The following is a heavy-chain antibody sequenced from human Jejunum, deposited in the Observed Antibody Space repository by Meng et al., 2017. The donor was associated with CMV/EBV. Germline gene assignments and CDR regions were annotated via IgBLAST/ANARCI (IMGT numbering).Heavy chain of an antibody. J-gene: IGHJ4*02. CDR2: IYYFRGGT. CDR3: ARLFWSGDIYFDF. CDR1: INAGGQF. D-gene: IGHD3-3*01. Sequence: INAGGQFWSWIRQYPGKGLEWIGNIYYFRGGTTYNPSFKSRVSISIDTSKTQFSLRLTSVTAADTAVYYCARLFWSGDIYFDFWGQGTLVTVSS. V-gene: IGHV4-31*02.